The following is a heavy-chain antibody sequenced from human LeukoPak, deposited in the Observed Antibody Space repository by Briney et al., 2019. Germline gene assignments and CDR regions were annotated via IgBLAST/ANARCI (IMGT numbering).Heavy chain of an antibody. D-gene: IGHD3-22*01. CDR2: ISYDGSNK. V-gene: IGHV3-30-3*01. CDR3: ARVGYYDSSGYGGAFDI. J-gene: IGHJ3*02. CDR1: GFTFSSYA. Sequence: GGSLRLSCAASGFTFSSYAMHWARQAPGKGLEWVAVISYDGSNKYYADSVKGRFTISRDNSKNTLYLRMNSLRAEDTAVYYCARVGYYDSSGYGGAFDIWGQGTMVTVSS.